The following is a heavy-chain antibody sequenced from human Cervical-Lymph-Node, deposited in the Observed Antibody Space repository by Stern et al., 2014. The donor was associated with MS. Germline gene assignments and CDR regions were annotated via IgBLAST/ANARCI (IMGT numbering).Heavy chain of an antibody. J-gene: IGHJ5*02. CDR3: AAHQHYYDSSGYHNWFDP. CDR2: IYYSGST. D-gene: IGHD3-22*01. CDR1: GGSISSGGYY. Sequence: QVQLQESGPGLVKPSQTLSLTCTVSGGSISSGGYYWSWIRQHPGKGLEWIGYIYYSGSTYYNPSLKSRVTISVDTSKNQFSLKLSSVTAADTAVYYCAAHQHYYDSSGYHNWFDPWGQGTLVTVSS. V-gene: IGHV4-31*03.